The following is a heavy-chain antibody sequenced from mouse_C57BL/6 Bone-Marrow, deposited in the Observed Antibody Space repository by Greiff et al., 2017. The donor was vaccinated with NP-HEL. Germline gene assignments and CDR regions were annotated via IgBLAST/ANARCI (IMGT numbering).Heavy chain of an antibody. J-gene: IGHJ3*01. D-gene: IGHD2-14*01. V-gene: IGHV1-81*01. CDR3: ARCRYHSWFAY. CDR2: IYPRSGNT. Sequence: QVHVKQSGAELARPGASVKLSCKASGYTFTSYGISWVKQRTGQGLEWIGEIYPRSGNTYYNEKFKGKATLTADKSSSTAYMELRSLTSEDSAVYFCARCRYHSWFAYWGQGTRVTVSA. CDR1: GYTFTSYG.